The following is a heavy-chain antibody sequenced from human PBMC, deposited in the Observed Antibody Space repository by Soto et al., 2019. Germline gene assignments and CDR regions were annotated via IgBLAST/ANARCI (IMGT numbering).Heavy chain of an antibody. V-gene: IGHV3-53*01. D-gene: IGHD6-19*01. CDR2: IQSGGAT. J-gene: IGHJ3*02. CDR3: VRGAVAGQVDAFHI. Sequence: GGSLRLSCAASGFTVSSNYMSWVRQAPGKGLEWVALIQSGGATYYAGSVRGRFTISREDAKNSVYLQMHSLRVEDTAVYYCVRGAVAGQVDAFHIWGQGTKVTVSS. CDR1: GFTVSSNY.